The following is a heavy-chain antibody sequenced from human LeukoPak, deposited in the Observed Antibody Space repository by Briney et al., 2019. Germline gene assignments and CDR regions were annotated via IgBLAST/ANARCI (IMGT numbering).Heavy chain of an antibody. Sequence: SSETLSLTCTVSGGSISSYYWSWIRQPPGKGLEWIGYIYYSGSTNYNPSLKSRVTISVDTSKNQFSLKLSSVTAADTAVYYCARHNYYDSRVDYWGQGTLVTVSS. V-gene: IGHV4-59*01. CDR2: IYYSGST. J-gene: IGHJ4*02. CDR3: ARHNYYDSRVDY. D-gene: IGHD3-22*01. CDR1: GGSISSYY.